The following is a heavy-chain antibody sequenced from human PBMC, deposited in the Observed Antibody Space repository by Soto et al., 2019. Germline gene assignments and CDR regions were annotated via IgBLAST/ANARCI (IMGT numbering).Heavy chain of an antibody. J-gene: IGHJ5*02. CDR2: ISSSSSYT. CDR3: VRCSSTSCWGEFDP. Sequence: PGGSLRLSXAASGFTFSDYYMSWIRQAPGKGLEWVSYISSSSSYTNYADSVKGRFTISRDNAKNSLYLQMNSLRAEDTAVYYCVRCSSTSCWGEFDPWGQGTLVTVSS. D-gene: IGHD2-2*01. V-gene: IGHV3-11*06. CDR1: GFTFSDYY.